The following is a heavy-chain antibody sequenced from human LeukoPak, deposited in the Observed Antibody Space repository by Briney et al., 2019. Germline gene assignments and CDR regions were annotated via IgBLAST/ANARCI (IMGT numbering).Heavy chain of an antibody. CDR3: ARDQEAFDY. J-gene: IGHJ4*02. CDR1: GYSFTSNY. V-gene: IGHV1-46*01. Sequence: ASVKLSCKASGYSFTSNYIHWVRHSPGQGLEWMGMNYPRDGSTSYAQKFQGRFTVTRDTSTSTVHMELGGLRSEDTAVYYCARDQEAFDYWGQGTLGTVSS. CDR2: NYPRDGST.